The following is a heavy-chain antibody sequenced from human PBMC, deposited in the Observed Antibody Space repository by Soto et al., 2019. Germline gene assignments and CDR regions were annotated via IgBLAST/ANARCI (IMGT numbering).Heavy chain of an antibody. J-gene: IGHJ3*02. Sequence: QVQLVQSGAEVKKPGSSVKVSCKASGGTFSSYTISWVRQAPGQGLEWMGRIIPILGTANYAQKFQGRVTITADKSTSTGYMELSSLRSEDTAVYYCAKSRMYNAFDIWGQGTMVTVSS. V-gene: IGHV1-69*08. D-gene: IGHD1-1*01. CDR3: AKSRMYNAFDI. CDR2: IIPILGTA. CDR1: GGTFSSYT.